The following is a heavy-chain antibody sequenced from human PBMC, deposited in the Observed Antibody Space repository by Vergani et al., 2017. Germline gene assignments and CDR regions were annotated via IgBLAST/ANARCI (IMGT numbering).Heavy chain of an antibody. CDR2: IIPIFGTA. V-gene: IGHV1-69*01. CDR1: GGTFSSYA. D-gene: IGHD2-15*01. Sequence: QVQLVQSGAEVKKPGSSVKVSCKASGGTFSSYAISWVRQAPGQGLEWMGGIIPIFGTANYAQKFQGRVTITADESTSTAYMELSSLRSEDTAAYYCAREGVVAATPGYDYWGQGTLVTVSS. J-gene: IGHJ4*02. CDR3: AREGVVAATPGYDY.